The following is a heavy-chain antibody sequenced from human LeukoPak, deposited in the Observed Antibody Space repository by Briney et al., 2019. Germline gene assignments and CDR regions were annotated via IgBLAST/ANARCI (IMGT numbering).Heavy chain of an antibody. CDR1: GGSISTCGYS. Sequence: SQTLSLTCVVSGGSISTCGYSWSWIRQPPGKGLEGIGYIFHSASTDYNPSLKSRVTISVDRANNQFSLRVNSVTAADRAVYYCARKRDYGDYRWLDPWGQGTLVTVSS. CDR3: ARKRDYGDYRWLDP. V-gene: IGHV4-30-2*01. CDR2: IFHSAST. J-gene: IGHJ5*02. D-gene: IGHD4-17*01.